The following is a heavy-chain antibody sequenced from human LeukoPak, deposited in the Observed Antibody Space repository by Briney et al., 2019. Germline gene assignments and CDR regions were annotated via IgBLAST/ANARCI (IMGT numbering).Heavy chain of an antibody. CDR3: ARLYSSSWYWFDP. Sequence: GGSLRLSCAASGFTVSSNYMSWVRQAPGKGLEWVSVIYSGGDTYYADSVKGRFTISRDNSKNTLYLQMNSLRAEDTAVYYCARLYSSSWYWFDPWGQGTLVTVSS. V-gene: IGHV3-53*05. CDR2: IYSGGDT. J-gene: IGHJ5*02. CDR1: GFTVSSNY. D-gene: IGHD6-13*01.